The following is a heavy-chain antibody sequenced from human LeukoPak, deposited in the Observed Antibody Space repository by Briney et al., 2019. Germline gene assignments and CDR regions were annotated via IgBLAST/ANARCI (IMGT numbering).Heavy chain of an antibody. Sequence: GGSLSLSCAASGFTFSSYWMSWVRQAPGKGRGWVANIKKVGSEKYYVDSVKGRFTISRDNAKNSLYLQMNSLRAKDTAVYYGARAMQLGFGERKPGPSFDPWGQGTLVTVSS. CDR1: GFTFSSYW. V-gene: IGHV3-7*01. CDR3: ARAMQLGFGERKPGPSFDP. D-gene: IGHD3-10*01. J-gene: IGHJ5*02. CDR2: IKKVGSEK.